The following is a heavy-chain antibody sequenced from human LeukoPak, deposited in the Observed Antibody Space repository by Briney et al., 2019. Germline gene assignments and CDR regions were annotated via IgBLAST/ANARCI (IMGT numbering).Heavy chain of an antibody. J-gene: IGHJ4*02. CDR2: ISKSGTTV. Sequence: GGSLRLSRAASGLNSSVYYMTWIRQAPGNGLEWLSHISKSGTTVYYADSVKGRFTISRDSAKNSLYLHMNSLRAEDTAVYYCAAGVALDYWGQGALVTVSS. CDR3: AAGVALDY. D-gene: IGHD3-3*01. CDR1: GLNSSVYY. V-gene: IGHV3-11*04.